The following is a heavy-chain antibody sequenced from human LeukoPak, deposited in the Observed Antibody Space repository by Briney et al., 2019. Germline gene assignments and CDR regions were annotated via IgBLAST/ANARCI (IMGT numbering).Heavy chain of an antibody. CDR3: ARDDCSSISCYRNWFDP. V-gene: IGHV3-7*01. CDR1: GFTFSSYW. Sequence: GGSLRLSCAASGFTFSSYWMSWVRQAPGKGLEWVANIKQDGSEKYYVDSVKGRFTISRDDAKNSLYLQMNSLRAEDTAVYYCARDDCSSISCYRNWFDPWGQGTLVTVSS. D-gene: IGHD2-2*01. J-gene: IGHJ5*02. CDR2: IKQDGSEK.